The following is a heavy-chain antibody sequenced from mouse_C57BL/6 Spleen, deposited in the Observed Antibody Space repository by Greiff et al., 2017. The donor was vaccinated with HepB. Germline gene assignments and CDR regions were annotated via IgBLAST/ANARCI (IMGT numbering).Heavy chain of an antibody. V-gene: IGHV1-55*01. J-gene: IGHJ4*01. D-gene: IGHD1-1*01. CDR2: IYPGSGST. CDR3: ARFPTVVATGDAMDY. CDR1: TSYW. Sequence: QVQLQQPGAELVKPGASVKMSFTSYWITWVKQRPGQGLEWIGDIYPGSGSTNYNEKFKSKATLTVDTSSSTAYMQLSSLTSEDSAVYYCARFPTVVATGDAMDYWGQGTSVTVSS.